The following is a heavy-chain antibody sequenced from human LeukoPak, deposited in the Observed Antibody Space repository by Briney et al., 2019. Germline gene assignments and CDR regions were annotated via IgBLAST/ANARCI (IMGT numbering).Heavy chain of an antibody. D-gene: IGHD3-10*01. V-gene: IGHV5-51*01. CDR2: IYPGDSDT. CDR1: GYSFTSYW. J-gene: IGHJ5*02. Sequence: GESLKISCKGSGYSFTSYWISWVRQMPGKGLEWMGIIYPGDSDTRYSPSFQGQVTISADKSISTAYLQWSSLKASDTAMYYCAFYGSGSYYTTRDNWFDPWGQGTLVTVSS. CDR3: AFYGSGSYYTTRDNWFDP.